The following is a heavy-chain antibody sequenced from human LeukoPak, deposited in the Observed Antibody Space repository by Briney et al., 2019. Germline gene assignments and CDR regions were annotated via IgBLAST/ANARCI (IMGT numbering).Heavy chain of an antibody. Sequence: SETLSLTCAVHGGSFSGYYWSWIRQPPGKGLEWIGEINHSGSTNYNPSLKSRVTISVDTSKNQFSLKLSSVTAAVTAVYYCAREGGYCSGGSCYDSYFDYWGQGTLVTVSS. V-gene: IGHV4-34*01. D-gene: IGHD2-15*01. CDR2: INHSGST. CDR1: GGSFSGYY. CDR3: AREGGYCSGGSCYDSYFDY. J-gene: IGHJ4*02.